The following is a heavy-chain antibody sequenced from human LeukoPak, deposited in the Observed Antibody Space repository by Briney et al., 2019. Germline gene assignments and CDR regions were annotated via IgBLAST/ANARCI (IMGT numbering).Heavy chain of an antibody. CDR1: GGSISSYY. D-gene: IGHD6-13*01. Sequence: SETLSLTCTVSGGSISSYYWNWIRQPPGKGLEWNGYIYYSGSTNYNPSLKSRVTISADTSKNQFSLKLSSVTAADTAVYYCAREGYVFDYWGQGTLVTVSS. V-gene: IGHV4-59*01. CDR2: IYYSGST. J-gene: IGHJ4*02. CDR3: AREGYVFDY.